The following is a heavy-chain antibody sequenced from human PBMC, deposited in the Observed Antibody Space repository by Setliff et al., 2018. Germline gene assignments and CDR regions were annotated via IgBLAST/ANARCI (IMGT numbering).Heavy chain of an antibody. V-gene: IGHV3-53*01. J-gene: IGHJ4*02. Sequence: GGSLRLSCAASGFTVSSNDMSWVRQAPGKGLEWIALLYGGGNTFYADSVKGRFTISGGSSKNAVYLQMNSLRADDTAVYYCRQWFGELSRDYWGPGTLVTVSS. D-gene: IGHD3-10*01. CDR3: RQWFGELSRDY. CDR1: GFTVSSND. CDR2: LYGGGNT.